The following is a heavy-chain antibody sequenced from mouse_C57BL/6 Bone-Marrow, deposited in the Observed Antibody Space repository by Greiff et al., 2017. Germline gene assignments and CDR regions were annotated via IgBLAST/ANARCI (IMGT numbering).Heavy chain of an antibody. CDR3: AHITTVGYYFDD. CDR1: GFNIKNTY. V-gene: IGHV14-3*01. J-gene: IGHJ2*01. CDR2: IDPANGNT. Sequence: EVKLVESVAELVRPGASVKLSCTASGFNIKNTYMHWVKQRPEQGLEWIGRIDPANGNTKYAPKFQGKATINADTSSNTAYLQLSILTSEDTAIYYCAHITTVGYYFDDWGQGTTLTVSS. D-gene: IGHD1-1*01.